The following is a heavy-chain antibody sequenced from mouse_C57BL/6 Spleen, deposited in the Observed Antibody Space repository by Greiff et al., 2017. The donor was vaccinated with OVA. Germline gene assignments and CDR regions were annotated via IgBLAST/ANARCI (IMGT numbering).Heavy chain of an antibody. J-gene: IGHJ3*01. Sequence: EVKLMESGPELVKPGASVKISCKASGYSFTDYNMNWVKQSNGKSLEWIGVINPNYGTTSYNQKFKGKATLTVDQSSSTAYMQLNSLTSEDSAVYYCARHWDGYYEAWFAYWGQGTLVTVSA. CDR3: ARHWDGYYEAWFAY. CDR1: GYSFTDYN. D-gene: IGHD2-3*01. V-gene: IGHV1-39*01. CDR2: INPNYGTT.